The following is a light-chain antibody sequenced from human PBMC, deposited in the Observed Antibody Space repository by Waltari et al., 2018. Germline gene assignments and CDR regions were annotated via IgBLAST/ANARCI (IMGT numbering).Light chain of an antibody. CDR1: QSIGKY. CDR3: QNHERLPAT. V-gene: IGKV3-20*01. CDR2: EAS. J-gene: IGKJ1*01. Sequence: ELLLTQSPGTLSLSPGERATLPCRASQSIGKYLFWYPQKPGQAPRLLMYEASRRATGIPDRFSGSGSGTDFSLTISRLEPEDFAVYYCQNHERLPATFGQGTKVEIK.